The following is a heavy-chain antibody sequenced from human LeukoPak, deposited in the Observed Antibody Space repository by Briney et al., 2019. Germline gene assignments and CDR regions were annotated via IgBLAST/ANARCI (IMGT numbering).Heavy chain of an antibody. CDR2: INPSGGST. CDR1: GYTFTSYY. D-gene: IGHD3-10*01. V-gene: IGHV1-46*01. Sequence: GASVKVSCKASGYTFTSYYMHWVRQAPGQGLEWMEIINPSGGSTSYAQKFQGRVTMTRDMSTSTVYMELSSLRSEDTAVYYCARCDGLYFNWFDPWGQGTLVTVSS. CDR3: ARCDGLYFNWFDP. J-gene: IGHJ5*02.